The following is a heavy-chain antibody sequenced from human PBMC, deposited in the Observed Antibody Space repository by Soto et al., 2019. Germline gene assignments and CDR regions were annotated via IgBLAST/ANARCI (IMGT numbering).Heavy chain of an antibody. CDR2: IRSKAYGGTT. D-gene: IGHD6-13*01. Sequence: PVGSLRLSCTASGFTFGDYAMSWVRQAPGKGLEWVGFIRSKAYGGTTEYAASVKGRFTISRDDSKSIAYLQMNSLKTEDTAVYYCTRGGVRGRAAAVLYYFDYWGQGTLVTVSS. V-gene: IGHV3-49*04. CDR1: GFTFGDYA. CDR3: TRGGVRGRAAAVLYYFDY. J-gene: IGHJ4*02.